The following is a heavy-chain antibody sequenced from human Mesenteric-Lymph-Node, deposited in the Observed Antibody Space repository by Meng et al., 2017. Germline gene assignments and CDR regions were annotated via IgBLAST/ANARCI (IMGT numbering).Heavy chain of an antibody. CDR3: ANTGGPYNYENIGSSIFND. CDR1: GYKFTNYG. CDR2: ISAYNGDT. D-gene: IGHD3-22*01. V-gene: IGHV1-18*01. Sequence: ASVKVSCKASGYKFTNYGISWVRQAPGQGLEWMAWISAYNGDTKYPQKLQGRVSVTTDTSTYTVYMELRSLRSDDTAVYYCANTGGPYNYENIGSSIFNDWGQETLVTVSS. J-gene: IGHJ4*02.